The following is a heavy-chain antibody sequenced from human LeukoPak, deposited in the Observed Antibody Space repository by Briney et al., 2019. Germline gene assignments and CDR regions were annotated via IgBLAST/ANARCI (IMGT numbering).Heavy chain of an antibody. Sequence: SETLSLTCAVYGGSFSGYYWSWIRQPPGKGLEWIGEINHSGSTNYNPTLKSRVTISVDTSKNQFSLKLSSVTAADTAVYYCAQIASPFDYWGQGTLVTVSS. CDR2: INHSGST. J-gene: IGHJ4*02. V-gene: IGHV4-34*01. CDR1: GGSFSGYY. CDR3: AQIASPFDY. D-gene: IGHD1-26*01.